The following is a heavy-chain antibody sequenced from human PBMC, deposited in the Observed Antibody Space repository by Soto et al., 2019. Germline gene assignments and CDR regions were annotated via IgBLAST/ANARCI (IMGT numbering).Heavy chain of an antibody. CDR2: IIPIFGTA. CDR3: GVADNYYYYGMDV. CDR1: GGTFSSYA. D-gene: IGHD6-19*01. Sequence: ASVKVSCKASGGTFSSYAISWVRQAPGQGLEWMGGIIPIFGTANYAQKFQGRVTITADKSTSTAYMELSSLRSEDTAVYYCGVADNYYYYGMDVWGQGTTVTVSS. V-gene: IGHV1-69*06. J-gene: IGHJ6*02.